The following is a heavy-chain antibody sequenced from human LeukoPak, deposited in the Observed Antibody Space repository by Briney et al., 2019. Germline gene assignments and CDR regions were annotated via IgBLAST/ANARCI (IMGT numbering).Heavy chain of an antibody. CDR2: ISSSGGTI. CDR3: ARGATIPGDYYYYGMDV. CDR1: GFTFSDYY. Sequence: GGSLRLSCAASGFTFSDYYMSWIRQAPGKGLEWVSYISSSGGTIYYADSVKGRFTISRDNAKNSLYLQMNSLRAEDTAVYYCARGATIPGDYYYYGMDVWGQGTTVTVSS. V-gene: IGHV3-11*01. J-gene: IGHJ6*02. D-gene: IGHD5-12*01.